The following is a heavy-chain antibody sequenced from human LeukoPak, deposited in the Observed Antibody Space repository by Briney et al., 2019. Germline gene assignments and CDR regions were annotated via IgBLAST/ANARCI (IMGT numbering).Heavy chain of an antibody. Sequence: PSQTLSLTCAISGDSFSSNSAAWNWLRQSPSRGLEWLGRTYYRSKWYNDYAVSVKSRITINPDTSKNQFSLQLNSVTPEDTAVYYCARGRAVAGNFDYWGQGTLVTVSS. CDR2: TYYRSKWYN. CDR1: GDSFSSNSAA. D-gene: IGHD6-19*01. CDR3: ARGRAVAGNFDY. V-gene: IGHV6-1*01. J-gene: IGHJ4*02.